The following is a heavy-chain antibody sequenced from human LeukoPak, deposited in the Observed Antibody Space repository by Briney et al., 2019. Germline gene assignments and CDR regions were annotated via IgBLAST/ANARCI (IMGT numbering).Heavy chain of an antibody. V-gene: IGHV4-39*07. CDR2: IYYSGST. CDR3: ARPGYYGDYYSFDY. D-gene: IGHD4-17*01. J-gene: IGHJ4*02. Sequence: SETLSLTCTVSGGSISSSSYYWGWIRQPPGKGLEWIGSIYYSGSTYYNPSLKSRVTISVDTSKNQFSLKLSSVTAADTAVYYRARPGYYGDYYSFDYWGQGTLVTVSS. CDR1: GGSISSSSYY.